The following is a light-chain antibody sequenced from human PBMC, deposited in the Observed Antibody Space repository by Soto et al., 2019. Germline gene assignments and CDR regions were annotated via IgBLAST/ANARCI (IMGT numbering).Light chain of an antibody. CDR2: EVS. V-gene: IGLV2-14*01. CDR3: SSYTSSSIPYV. Sequence: QSVLTQPASVSGSPGQSITISCTGTSSDVGGYNYVSWYQQHPGKAPKLMIYEVSNRPSGVSNRFSGSKSGNTASLTISGLQAEDEADYDCSSYTSSSIPYVFGTGTKLTVL. J-gene: IGLJ1*01. CDR1: SSDVGGYNY.